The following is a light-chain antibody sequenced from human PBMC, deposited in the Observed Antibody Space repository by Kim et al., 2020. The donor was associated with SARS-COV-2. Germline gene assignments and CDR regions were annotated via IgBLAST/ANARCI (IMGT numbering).Light chain of an antibody. CDR1: SSDVGGYNY. V-gene: IGLV2-14*03. CDR2: DVS. J-gene: IGLJ1*01. Sequence: QSALTQPASVSASPGQSITISCTGTSSDVGGYNYASWYQQHPGKAPELIIYDVSDRPSGVSDRVSGYKYGNTASLTISGLQAEDEADYYCTSYTSSTTDVFGAGTKVTVL. CDR3: TSYTSSTTDV.